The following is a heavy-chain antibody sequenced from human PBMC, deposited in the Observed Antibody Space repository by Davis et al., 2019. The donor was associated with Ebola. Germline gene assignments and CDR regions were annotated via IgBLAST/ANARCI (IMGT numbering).Heavy chain of an antibody. CDR2: IDPSDSYT. V-gene: IGHV5-10-1*01. CDR1: GYSFSNFW. CDR3: ASNTYYYYGMDV. Sequence: PGGSLRLSCKGSGYSFSNFWIGWVRQMPGKGLEWMGRIDPSDSYTNYSPSFQGHVTISADKSISTAYLQWSSLKASDTAMYYCASNTYYYYGMDVWGQGTTVTVSS. J-gene: IGHJ6*02.